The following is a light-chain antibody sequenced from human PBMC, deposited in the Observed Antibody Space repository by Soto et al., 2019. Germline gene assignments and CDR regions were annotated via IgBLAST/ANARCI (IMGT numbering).Light chain of an antibody. CDR3: IPYTSDWGV. V-gene: IGLV2-14*01. Sequence: QSVLTQPASVSGSPGQSSTISCTGTSSDVGGYGFVSWYQHHPGKAPKLIIYEVSTRPSGVSNRFSGSKSGNTASLTISRLQAEDEADYYCIPYTSDWGVFGTGTKVTVL. CDR1: SSDVGGYGF. CDR2: EVS. J-gene: IGLJ1*01.